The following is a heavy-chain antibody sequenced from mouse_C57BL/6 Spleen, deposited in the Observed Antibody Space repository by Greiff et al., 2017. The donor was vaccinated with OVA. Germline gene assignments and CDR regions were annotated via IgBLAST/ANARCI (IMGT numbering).Heavy chain of an antibody. CDR2: IYPRSGNT. J-gene: IGHJ2*01. Sequence: VKLVESGAELARPGASVKLSCKASGYTFTSYGISWVKQRPGQGLEWIGEIYPRSGNTYYNEKFKGKATLTADKSSSTAYMELRSLTSEDSAVDFCARGGYSGRSYSYYFDYWGQGTTLTVSS. V-gene: IGHV1-81*01. D-gene: IGHD1-1*01. CDR3: ARGGYSGRSYSYYFDY. CDR1: GYTFTSYG.